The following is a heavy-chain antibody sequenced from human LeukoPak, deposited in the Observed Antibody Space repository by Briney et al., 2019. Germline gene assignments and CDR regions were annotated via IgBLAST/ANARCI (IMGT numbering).Heavy chain of an antibody. CDR1: GFSFSSYW. D-gene: IGHD2-2*01. CDR2: IKQDGSQK. J-gene: IGHJ5*02. CDR3: ARAGEDVVLGPAPVGGSPYNWFDP. Sequence: GGSLRLSCAASGFSFSSYWMTWVRQAPGKGLEWVANIKQDGSQKNYVDSVKGRFTISRDNSKNALYLQMNSLRPEDTAVYYCARAGEDVVLGPAPVGGSPYNWFDPWGQGTLVTVSS. V-gene: IGHV3-7*01.